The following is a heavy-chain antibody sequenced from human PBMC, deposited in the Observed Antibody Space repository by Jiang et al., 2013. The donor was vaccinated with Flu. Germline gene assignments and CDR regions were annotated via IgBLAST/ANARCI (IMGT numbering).Heavy chain of an antibody. D-gene: IGHD6-19*01. CDR3: ARLYSSGWYLIDY. CDR2: IYYSGST. Sequence: PGLVKPSETLSLTCTVSGGSISSYYWSWIRQPPGKGLEWIGYIYYSGSTNYNPSLKSRVTISVDTSKNQFSLKLSSVTAADTAVYYCARLYSSGWYLIDYWGQGTLVTVSS. J-gene: IGHJ4*02. V-gene: IGHV4-59*08. CDR1: GGSISSYY.